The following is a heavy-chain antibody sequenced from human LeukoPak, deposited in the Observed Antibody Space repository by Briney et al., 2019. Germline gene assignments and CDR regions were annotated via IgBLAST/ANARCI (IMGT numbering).Heavy chain of an antibody. D-gene: IGHD7-27*01. CDR2: IKDDGSEK. CDR3: ASLPGVPEY. J-gene: IGHJ4*02. Sequence: PGGSLRLSCAASGFTFSTYRMNWVRQAPGKGLEWLASIKDDGSEKYYVDSVKGRFSISRDNAKNSLSLQMNGLRVEDTAVYFCASLPGVPEYWGQGTLVTVPS. CDR1: GFTFSTYR. V-gene: IGHV3-7*01.